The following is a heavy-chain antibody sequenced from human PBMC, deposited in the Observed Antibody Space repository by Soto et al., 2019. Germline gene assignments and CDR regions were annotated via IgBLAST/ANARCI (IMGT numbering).Heavy chain of an antibody. Sequence: SETLSLTCAVYGGSFRAYYWSWIRQPPGKGLEWIGEVNHRGNTNYNSSLKSRVTISVDTSRNQFSLKLSSVTAADTAAYYCARGGGNSGYYYDSWGHGTLVTVSS. CDR3: ARGGGNSGYYYDS. CDR2: VNHRGNT. D-gene: IGHD3-22*01. J-gene: IGHJ4*01. CDR1: GGSFRAYY. V-gene: IGHV4-34*01.